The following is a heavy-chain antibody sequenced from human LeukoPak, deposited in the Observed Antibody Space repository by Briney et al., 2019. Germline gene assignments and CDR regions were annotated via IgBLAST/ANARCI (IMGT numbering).Heavy chain of an antibody. D-gene: IGHD6-13*01. CDR2: IYYSGST. CDR1: GGSISSSSYY. J-gene: IGHJ6*02. Sequence: SETLSLTCTVSGGSISSSSYYWGWIRQPPGKGLEWIGSIYYSGSTYYNPSLKSRVTISVDTSKNQFSLKLSSVTAADTAVHYCASSSSWAPGGYGMDVWGQGTTVTVSS. CDR3: ASSSSWAPGGYGMDV. V-gene: IGHV4-39*01.